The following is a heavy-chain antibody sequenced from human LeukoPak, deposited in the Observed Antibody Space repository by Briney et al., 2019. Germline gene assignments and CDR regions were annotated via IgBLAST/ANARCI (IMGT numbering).Heavy chain of an antibody. Sequence: GGSLSLSCAASGFTVSSNYMSWVRQAPGKGLECVSLIFSGGSTYYADSVKGRFTISRDNSKNTLYLQMNSLRAEDTAVYYCARDLAFSSWGQGTLVTVSS. J-gene: IGHJ4*02. D-gene: IGHD3-16*01. CDR2: IFSGGST. V-gene: IGHV3-53*01. CDR3: ARDLAFSS. CDR1: GFTVSSNY.